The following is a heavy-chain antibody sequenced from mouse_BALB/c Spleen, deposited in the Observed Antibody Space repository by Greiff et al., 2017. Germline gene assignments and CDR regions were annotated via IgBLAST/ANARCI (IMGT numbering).Heavy chain of an antibody. CDR3: SREGYDYDGYDFDY. CDR2: IAPGSGSS. Sequence: DLVKPGASVKLSCKASGYTFTSYWFNWIKQRPGQGLEWIGRIAPGSGSSYSNEMFKGKATLTVDTSSSTAYIQLSSLSSEDSAVYFSSREGYDYDGYDFDYWGQGTTLTVSS. J-gene: IGHJ2*01. D-gene: IGHD2-4*01. V-gene: IGHV1S41*01. CDR1: GYTFTSYW.